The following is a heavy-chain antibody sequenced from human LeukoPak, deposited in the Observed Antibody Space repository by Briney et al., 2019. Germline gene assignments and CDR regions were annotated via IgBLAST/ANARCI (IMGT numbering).Heavy chain of an antibody. D-gene: IGHD6-19*01. J-gene: IGHJ3*02. CDR3: ARDKDSSGWYWNAFDI. CDR1: GGTFSNYA. CDR2: IIPIFGTA. Sequence: ASVKVSCKASGGTFSNYAISWVRQAPGQGLEWMGGIIPIFGTANYAQKFQGRVTITADESTSTAYMELSSLRSEDTAVYYCARDKDSSGWYWNAFDIWGQGTMVTVSS. V-gene: IGHV1-69*13.